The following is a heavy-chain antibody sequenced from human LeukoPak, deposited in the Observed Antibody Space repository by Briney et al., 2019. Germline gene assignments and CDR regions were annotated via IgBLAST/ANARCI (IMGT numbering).Heavy chain of an antibody. D-gene: IGHD2-2*01. CDR3: ARVAPPEEHYCSSTSCPYYYMDV. CDR1: GGSISSYY. V-gene: IGHV4-4*07. J-gene: IGHJ6*03. CDR2: IYTSGST. Sequence: SETLSLTCTVSGGSISSYYWSWIRQPAGKGLEWIGRIYTSGSTNYNPSLKSRVTMSADTSKNQFSLKLSSVTAADTAVYYCARVAPPEEHYCSSTSCPYYYMDVWGKGTTVTVSS.